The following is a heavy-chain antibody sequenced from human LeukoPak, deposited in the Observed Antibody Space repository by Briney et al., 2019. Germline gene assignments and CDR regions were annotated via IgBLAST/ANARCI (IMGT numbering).Heavy chain of an antibody. CDR3: ASQLGGTTFH. CDR1: GVSINTYF. CDR2: VYYNGIT. D-gene: IGHD1/OR15-1a*01. J-gene: IGHJ4*02. V-gene: IGHV4-59*01. Sequence: PSETLSLTCTVSGVSINTYFWSWIRQSPGKGLERIGYVYYNGITNYNPSLKSRVSISLDTSKSQFSLRLNSVSAAGTAVYYCASQLGGTTFHWGQGILVTVSS.